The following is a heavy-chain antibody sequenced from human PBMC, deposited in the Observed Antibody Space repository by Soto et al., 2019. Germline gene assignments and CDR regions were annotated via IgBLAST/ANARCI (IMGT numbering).Heavy chain of an antibody. CDR3: ARARAVAGYYYYGMDV. J-gene: IGHJ6*02. CDR1: GFTFSSYA. V-gene: IGHV3-30-3*01. D-gene: IGHD6-19*01. CDR2: ISYDGSNK. Sequence: GGSLRLSCAASGFTFSSYAMHWVRQAPGKGLEWVAVISYDGSNKYYADSVKGRFNISRDNSKNTLYLQMNSLRAEDTAVYYCARARAVAGYYYYGMDVWGQGTTVTVSS.